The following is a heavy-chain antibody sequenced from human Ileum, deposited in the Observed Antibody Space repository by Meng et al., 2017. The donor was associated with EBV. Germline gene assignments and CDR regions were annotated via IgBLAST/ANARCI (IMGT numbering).Heavy chain of an antibody. CDR3: ARSSPIVRGLDY. CDR2: VYHDGAT. J-gene: IGHJ4*02. D-gene: IGHD3-10*01. Sequence: VHLKRSGPGLVKPSGSRSLPCALSGDSVSGSAWWSWVRQPPGKGLEWIGEVYHDGATNYHPSLKSRVTISLDKSKNEVNLHLNSLTAADTAVYFCARSSPIVRGLDYWGQGTLVTVSS. CDR1: GDSVSGSAW. V-gene: IGHV4-4*02.